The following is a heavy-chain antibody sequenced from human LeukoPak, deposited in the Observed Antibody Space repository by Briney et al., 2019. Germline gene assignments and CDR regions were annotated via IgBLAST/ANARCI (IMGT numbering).Heavy chain of an antibody. D-gene: IGHD3-3*01. CDR2: IIPILGIA. CDR1: GGTFSSYT. CDR3: ARDHTGITIFGGSWFDP. V-gene: IGHV1-69*04. J-gene: IGHJ5*02. Sequence: SVKVSCKASGGTFSSYTISWVRQAPGQGLEWMGRIIPILGIANYAQKFQGRVTITADKSTSTAYMELSSLRSEDTAVYYCARDHTGITIFGGSWFDPWGQGTLVTVSS.